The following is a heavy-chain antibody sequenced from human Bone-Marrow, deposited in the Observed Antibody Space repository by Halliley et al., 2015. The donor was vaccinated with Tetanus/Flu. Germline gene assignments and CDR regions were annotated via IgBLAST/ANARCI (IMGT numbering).Heavy chain of an antibody. D-gene: IGHD3-22*01. V-gene: IGHV4-39*01. CDR3: ARHPDYDNTGSHPSYSFGS. J-gene: IGHJ4*02. CDR1: GGSVSTSSYF. CDR2: IYYTGRT. Sequence: TLSLTCTVSGGSVSTSSYFWAWIRQPPGKGLDWIGSIYYTGRTSCDPSLKSRVTISVDTSKNQFSLKLNSVTAADTALYYCARHPDYDNTGSHPSYSFGSLGQGILLTVSS.